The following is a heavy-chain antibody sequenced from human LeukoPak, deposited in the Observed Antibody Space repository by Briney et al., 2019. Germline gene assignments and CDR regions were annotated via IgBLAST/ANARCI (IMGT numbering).Heavy chain of an antibody. CDR2: ISGSGNTI. CDR3: ARDHFDY. J-gene: IGHJ4*02. CDR1: GFTFTSYE. V-gene: IGHV3-48*03. Sequence: PGVSLRLSCAASGFTFTSYEINWVRQAPGKGLEWVSYISGSGNTIYYAESVKGRFTISRDNAKNSVNLQMNSLRAEDTAVYYCARDHFDYWGQGTLVTVSS.